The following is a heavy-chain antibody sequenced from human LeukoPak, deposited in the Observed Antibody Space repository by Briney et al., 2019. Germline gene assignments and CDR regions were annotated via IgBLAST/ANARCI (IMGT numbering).Heavy chain of an antibody. CDR3: AVDLITNYYDSPGYQAFDI. CDR2: LIGGSIYK. CDR1: GFTFSSYT. V-gene: IGHV3-21*01. Sequence: KSGGSLRLSCAASGFTFSSYTMNWVRQAPGKGLEWVSSLIGGSIYKHYADSMKGRSTISRDNSKSSLYLQMNSLRAEDTAVYYCAVDLITNYYDSPGYQAFDICGQGTMVTVSS. D-gene: IGHD3-22*01. J-gene: IGHJ3*02.